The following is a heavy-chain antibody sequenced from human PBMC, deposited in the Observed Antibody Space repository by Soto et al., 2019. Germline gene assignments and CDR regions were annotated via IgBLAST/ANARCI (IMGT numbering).Heavy chain of an antibody. D-gene: IGHD2-2*01. CDR3: ARATSKSVYY. J-gene: IGHJ4*02. CDR2: ISPHNGNT. CDR1: DFTFNTYF. V-gene: IGHV1-18*01. Sequence: HVLLVQSGGELKKPGTSVKVSCNTSDFTFNTYFITWVRQAPGQGLEWMGWISPHNGNTNYAEKFQGRVTMMADTITKTDDKELSKLTFDDAAVYYCARATSKSVYYGGEGSPVTVSS.